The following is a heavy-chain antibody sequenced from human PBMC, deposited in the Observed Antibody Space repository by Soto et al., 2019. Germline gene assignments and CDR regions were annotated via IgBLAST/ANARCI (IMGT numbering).Heavy chain of an antibody. CDR2: IYYSGST. CDR1: GGSISSGDYY. V-gene: IGHV4-31*01. Sequence: QVQLQESGPGLVKPSQTLSLTCTVSGGSISSGDYYWSWIRQHPGKGLEWIGYIYYSGSTYYNPSLKSLVTISVDTSKNQFSLKLSSVTAADTAVYYCARWWSGSRQGFDPWGQGTLVTFSA. D-gene: IGHD3-3*01. CDR3: ARWWSGSRQGFDP. J-gene: IGHJ5*02.